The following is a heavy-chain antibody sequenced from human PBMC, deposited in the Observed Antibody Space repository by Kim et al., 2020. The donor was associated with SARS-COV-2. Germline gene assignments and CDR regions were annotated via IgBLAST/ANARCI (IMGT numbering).Heavy chain of an antibody. D-gene: IGHD6-13*01. J-gene: IGHJ4*02. V-gene: IGHV4-39*01. Sequence: SPTLTSRVTVSVDMSKNQFALKLSSVTAADTAVYYCARHSGPYSSSWFDYWGQGTLVTVSS. CDR3: ARHSGPYSSSWFDY.